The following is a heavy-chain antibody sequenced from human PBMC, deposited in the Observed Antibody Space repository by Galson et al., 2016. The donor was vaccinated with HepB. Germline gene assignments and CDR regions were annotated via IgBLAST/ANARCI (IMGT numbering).Heavy chain of an antibody. J-gene: IGHJ4*02. CDR2: IAYDGSNK. CDR1: GFTFNNYG. Sequence: SLRLSCAASGFTFNNYGMHWVRQAPGKGLAWVSVIAYDGSNKYYADSVKGRFTISRDNSKNTLDLQMNSLRAEETAVYYCAKDRLGLQLWFIFHYWGQGTLVTVSS. CDR3: AKDRLGLQLWFIFHY. D-gene: IGHD5-18*01. V-gene: IGHV3-30*18.